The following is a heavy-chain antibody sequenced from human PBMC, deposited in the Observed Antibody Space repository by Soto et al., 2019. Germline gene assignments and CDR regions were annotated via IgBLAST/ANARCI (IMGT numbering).Heavy chain of an antibody. CDR2: IYYSGST. V-gene: IGHV4-39*07. CDR3: ARAQDLEFQNWFDF. CDR1: GDSISNNNFH. Sequence: WETLSLTCTVSGDSISNNNFHWGWIRQPPGKGLEWIGSIYYSGSTYYNPSLESRVTISVDMSTNQVSLKLRSVSAADTAVYYCARAQDLEFQNWFDFRGQGTLRTVSS. J-gene: IGHJ5*01. D-gene: IGHD3-10*01.